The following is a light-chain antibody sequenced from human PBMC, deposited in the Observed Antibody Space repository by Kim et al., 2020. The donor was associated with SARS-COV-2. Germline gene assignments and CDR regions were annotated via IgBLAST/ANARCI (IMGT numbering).Light chain of an antibody. Sequence: QLVLTQSPSASASLGASVKLTCTLSSGHSSYAIAWHQQQPEKGPRYLMKLNSDGSHSKGDGIPDRFSGSSSGAERYLTISSLQSEDEADYYCQTWGTGRNWVFGGGTQLTVL. CDR3: QTWGTGRNWV. CDR2: LNSDGSH. CDR1: SGHSSYA. J-gene: IGLJ3*02. V-gene: IGLV4-69*01.